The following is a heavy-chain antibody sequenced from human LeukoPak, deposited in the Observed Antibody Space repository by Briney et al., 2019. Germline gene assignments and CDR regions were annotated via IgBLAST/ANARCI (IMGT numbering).Heavy chain of an antibody. J-gene: IGHJ4*02. CDR2: IYHSGST. CDR1: GGSISSSNW. V-gene: IGHV4-4*02. Sequence: SETLSLTCAVSGGSISSSNWWSWVRRPPGKGLEWIGEIYHSGSTNYNPSLKSRVTISVDKSKNQFSLKLSSVTAADTAVYYCARTGGYYGSGSYRHWGQGTLVTVSS. CDR3: ARTGGYYGSGSYRH. D-gene: IGHD3-10*01.